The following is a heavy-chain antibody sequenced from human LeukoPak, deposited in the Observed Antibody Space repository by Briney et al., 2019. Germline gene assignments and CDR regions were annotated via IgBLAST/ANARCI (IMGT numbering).Heavy chain of an antibody. D-gene: IGHD1/OR15-1a*01. CDR2: INHSGST. J-gene: IGHJ3*02. V-gene: IGHV4-34*01. CDR1: GGSSSGYY. Sequence: PSETLSLTCAVYGGSSSGYYWSWIRQPPGKGLEWIGEINHSGSTNYNPSLKSRVTISVDTSKNQFSLKLSSVTAADTAVYYCAREIATNHAFDIWGQGTMVTVSS. CDR3: AREIATNHAFDI.